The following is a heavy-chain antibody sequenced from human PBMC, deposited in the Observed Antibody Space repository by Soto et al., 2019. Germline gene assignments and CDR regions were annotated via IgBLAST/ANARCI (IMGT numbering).Heavy chain of an antibody. CDR3: VKDVLGYDILTGYYDY. D-gene: IGHD3-9*01. CDR1: GFTFSSYA. J-gene: IGHJ4*02. V-gene: IGHV3-64D*08. Sequence: LRLSCSASGFTFSSYAMHWVRQAPGKGLEYVSAISSNGGSTYYADSVKGRFTISRDNSKNTLYLQMSSLRAEDTAVYYCVKDVLGYDILTGYYDYWGQGTLVTVSS. CDR2: ISSNGGST.